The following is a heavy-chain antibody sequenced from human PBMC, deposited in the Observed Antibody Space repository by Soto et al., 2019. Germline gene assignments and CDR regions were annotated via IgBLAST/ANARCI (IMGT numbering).Heavy chain of an antibody. J-gene: IGHJ4*02. CDR2: ISTISNYI. CDR3: ARLPPESRLAEYYFDL. CDR1: GFTFSSYS. D-gene: IGHD3-3*02. Sequence: LRLSCVASGFTFSSYSMTWVRQAPGKGPEWVASISTISNYIYYADSVKGRCTISRDNAKNSLYLQMNSLRAEDTAVYYCARLPPESRLAEYYFDLWGQGALVTVSS. V-gene: IGHV3-21*03.